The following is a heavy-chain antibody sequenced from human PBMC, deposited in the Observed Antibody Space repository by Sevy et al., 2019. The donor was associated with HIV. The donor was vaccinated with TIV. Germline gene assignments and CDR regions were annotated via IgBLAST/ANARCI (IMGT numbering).Heavy chain of an antibody. D-gene: IGHD6-19*01. CDR1: GGSISSGSYY. J-gene: IGHJ6*03. CDR3: ASGAIAVAGFLDYYYYYMDV. Sequence: SETLSLTCTVSGGSISSGSYYWSWIRQPAGKGLEWIGRIYTSGSTNYNPSLKSRVTISVDTSKNQFSLKLSSVTAADTAAYYCASGAIAVAGFLDYYYYYMDVWGKGTTVTVSS. CDR2: IYTSGST. V-gene: IGHV4-61*02.